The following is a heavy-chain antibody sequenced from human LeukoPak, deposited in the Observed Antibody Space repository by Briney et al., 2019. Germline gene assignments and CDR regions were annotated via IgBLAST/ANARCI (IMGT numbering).Heavy chain of an antibody. D-gene: IGHD2-21*01. Sequence: SETLSLTCTVSGYSISSGYYWSWIRQPPGKGLEWIGEINHSGSTNYNPSLKSRVTISVDTSKNQFSLKLSSVTAADTAVYYCARGLWSHDAFDIWGQGTMVTVSS. J-gene: IGHJ3*02. CDR1: GYSISSGYY. V-gene: IGHV4-38-2*02. CDR2: INHSGST. CDR3: ARGLWSHDAFDI.